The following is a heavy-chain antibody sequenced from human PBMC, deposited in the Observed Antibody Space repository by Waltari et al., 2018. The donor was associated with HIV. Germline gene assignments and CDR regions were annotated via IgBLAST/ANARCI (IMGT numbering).Heavy chain of an antibody. CDR3: ARGDLGWYPRHFDY. J-gene: IGHJ4*02. Sequence: QVQLVQSGAEVKKPGSSVKVSCKASGGTFSGSAISWVRQAPGQGLEWMGGIIPIGTANCAQKFQGRITMTADEATNTAYMELSSLRSEDTAVYFCARGDLGWYPRHFDYWGQGTLVTVSS. D-gene: IGHD6-19*01. CDR2: IIPIGTA. V-gene: IGHV1-69*01. CDR1: GGTFSGSA.